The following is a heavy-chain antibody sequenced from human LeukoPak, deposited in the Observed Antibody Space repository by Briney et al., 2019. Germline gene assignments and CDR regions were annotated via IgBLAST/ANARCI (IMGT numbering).Heavy chain of an antibody. D-gene: IGHD5-24*01. CDR2: INPNSGDT. V-gene: IGHV1-2*06. CDR3: AKGRDGYNSDFDY. CDR1: GYTFTGYH. Sequence: ASVKVSCKASGYTFTGYHMHWVRQAPGQGLEWMGRINPNSGDTNYAQKFQGRVTMTRDTSISTAYMELSRLRSDDMAVYYCAKGRDGYNSDFDYWGQGTLVTVSS. J-gene: IGHJ4*02.